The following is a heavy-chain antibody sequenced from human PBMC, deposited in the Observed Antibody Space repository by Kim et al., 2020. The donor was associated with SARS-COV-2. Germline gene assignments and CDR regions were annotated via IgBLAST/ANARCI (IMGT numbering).Heavy chain of an antibody. V-gene: IGHV5-10-1*01. Sequence: NSRPSFQGHVTISADKSISTAYLQWSSLKASDTAMYYCARLPIPYWYFDLWGRGTLVTVSS. CDR3: ARLPIPYWYFDL. J-gene: IGHJ2*01. D-gene: IGHD2-21*01.